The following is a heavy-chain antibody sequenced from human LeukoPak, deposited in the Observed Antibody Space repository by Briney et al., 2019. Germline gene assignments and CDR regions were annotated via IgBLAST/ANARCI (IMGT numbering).Heavy chain of an antibody. D-gene: IGHD4-23*01. Sequence: GSLRLSCAASGFTFSSYAMSWIRQPPGKGLEWIGEINHSGSTNYNPSLKSRVTISVDTSKHQFSLKLSSVTAADTAVYYCARHPSGGNPLEWWGQGTLVTVSS. J-gene: IGHJ4*02. CDR2: INHSGST. CDR1: GFTFSSYA. V-gene: IGHV4-34*01. CDR3: ARHPSGGNPLEW.